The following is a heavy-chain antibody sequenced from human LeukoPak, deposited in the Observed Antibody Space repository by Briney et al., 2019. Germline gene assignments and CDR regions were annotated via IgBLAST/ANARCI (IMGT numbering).Heavy chain of an antibody. CDR1: GYTSTSYD. CDR2: MNPNSSNT. D-gene: IGHD2-2*01. Sequence: GASVKVSCKASGYTSTSYDINWVRQATGQGLEWMGWMNPNSSNTGYAQKFQGRVTITRNTSISTAYMELSSLRSEDTAVYYCAAYCSSTSCYADDAFDIWGQGTMVTVSS. V-gene: IGHV1-8*03. CDR3: AAYCSSTSCYADDAFDI. J-gene: IGHJ3*02.